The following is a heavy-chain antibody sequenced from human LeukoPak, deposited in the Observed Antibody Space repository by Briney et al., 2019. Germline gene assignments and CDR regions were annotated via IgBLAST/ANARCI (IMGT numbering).Heavy chain of an antibody. Sequence: PGGSLRLSCAASGFTFDDYAMHWVGQAPGKGLEWVSLISGGGGTTYYADSVKGRFNISRDNSKNSLYLQMNSLRTQDTALYYCAKDRYSSTWVYFQHWGRGSLLTVSS. CDR3: AKDRYSSTWVYFQH. V-gene: IGHV3-43*02. CDR1: GFTFDDYA. D-gene: IGHD6-13*01. CDR2: ISGGGGTT. J-gene: IGHJ1*01.